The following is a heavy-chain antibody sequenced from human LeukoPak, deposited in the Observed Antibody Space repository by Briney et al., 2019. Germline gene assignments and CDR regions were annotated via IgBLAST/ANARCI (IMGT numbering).Heavy chain of an antibody. V-gene: IGHV4-34*01. CDR2: INHSGST. Sequence: SETLSLTCAVYGGSFSGYYWSWIRQPPGKGLEWIGEINHSGSTNYNPSLKSRVTISVDTSKNQFSLKLSSVTAADTAVYYCARTYSGSYSATRYDYWGQGTLVTVPS. J-gene: IGHJ4*02. CDR3: ARTYSGSYSATRYDY. CDR1: GGSFSGYY. D-gene: IGHD1-26*01.